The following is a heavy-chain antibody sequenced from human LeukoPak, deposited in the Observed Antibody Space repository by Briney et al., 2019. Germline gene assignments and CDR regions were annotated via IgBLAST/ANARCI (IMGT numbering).Heavy chain of an antibody. CDR2: ISGSGVNT. CDR3: AKAAVPVISQHYFDH. D-gene: IGHD3-22*01. J-gene: IGHJ4*02. CDR1: GFTFRSYG. Sequence: WGSLRLSCAASGFTFRSYGMNWVRQAPGKGLEWVSAISGSGVNTYYADSVKGRFTISRDNSKNTLYLQMNSLRAEDTAVYYCAKAAVPVISQHYFDHWGQGTLVTVSS. V-gene: IGHV3-23*01.